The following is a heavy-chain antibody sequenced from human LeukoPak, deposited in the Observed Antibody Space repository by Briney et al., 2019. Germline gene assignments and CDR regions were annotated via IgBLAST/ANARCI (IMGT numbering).Heavy chain of an antibody. D-gene: IGHD6-19*01. V-gene: IGHV1-2*02. CDR1: GYTFTGYY. J-gene: IGHJ1*01. CDR3: ALSSPYSSGWYPYFQH. CDR2: INPNSGGT. Sequence: ASVKVSCKASGYTFTGYYMHWVRQAPGQGLEWMGWINPNSGGTNYAQKFQGRVTMTRDTSISTAYMELSRLRSEDTAVYYCALSSPYSSGWYPYFQHWGQGTLVTVSS.